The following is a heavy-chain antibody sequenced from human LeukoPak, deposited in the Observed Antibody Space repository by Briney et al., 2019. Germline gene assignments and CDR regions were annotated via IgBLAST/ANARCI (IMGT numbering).Heavy chain of an antibody. CDR2: ISSSSSYI. CDR3: ARDSHWAFDY. V-gene: IGHV3-21*01. Sequence: PGGSLRLSCAASGFTFSSYSMNWVRQAPGKGLEWVSSISSSSSYIYYADSAKGRFTISRDNAKNSLYLQMNSLRAEDTAVYYCARDSHWAFDYWGQGTLVTVSS. J-gene: IGHJ4*02. D-gene: IGHD7-27*01. CDR1: GFTFSSYS.